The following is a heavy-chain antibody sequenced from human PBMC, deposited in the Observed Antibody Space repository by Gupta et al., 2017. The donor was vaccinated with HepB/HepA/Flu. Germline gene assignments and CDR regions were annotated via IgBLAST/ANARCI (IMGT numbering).Heavy chain of an antibody. D-gene: IGHD4-11*01. J-gene: IGHJ6*03. CDR1: GGTFSSYA. CDR2: IIPIFGTA. Sequence: QVQLVQSGAEVKKPGSSVKVSCKASGGTFSSYAISWVRQAPGQGLEWMGGIIPIFGTANYAQKFQGRVTITADESTSTAYMELSSLRSEDTAVYYCATSPPLTTLPYYYYYYMDVWGKGTTVTVSS. V-gene: IGHV1-69*01. CDR3: ATSPPLTTLPYYYYYYMDV.